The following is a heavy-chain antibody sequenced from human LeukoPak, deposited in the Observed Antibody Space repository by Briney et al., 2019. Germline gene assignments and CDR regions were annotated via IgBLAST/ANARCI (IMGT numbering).Heavy chain of an antibody. D-gene: IGHD6-19*01. CDR2: ISFDGSNK. CDR1: GFTFSSYG. CDR3: AKGFAASGWLWFFDY. Sequence: GGSLRLSCAASGFTFSSYGMNWVRQAPGKGLEWVAVISFDGSNKYYADSVKGRFTISGDNSKNTLFLQMNSLRVEDTAVYYCAKGFAASGWLWFFDYWGQGTLVTVSS. J-gene: IGHJ4*02. V-gene: IGHV3-30*18.